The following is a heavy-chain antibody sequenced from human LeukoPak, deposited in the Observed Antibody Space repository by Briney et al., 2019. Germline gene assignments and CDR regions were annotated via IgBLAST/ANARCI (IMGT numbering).Heavy chain of an antibody. D-gene: IGHD1-26*01. Sequence: SVKVSCKASGRTFSSYAISWVRQAPGQGLEWMGRIIPILGIANYAQKFQGRVTITADKSTSTAYMELSSLRSEDTAVYYCARNGIDSGSHPTVDYWGQGTLVTVSS. J-gene: IGHJ4*02. CDR2: IIPILGIA. CDR1: GRTFSSYA. CDR3: ARNGIDSGSHPTVDY. V-gene: IGHV1-69*04.